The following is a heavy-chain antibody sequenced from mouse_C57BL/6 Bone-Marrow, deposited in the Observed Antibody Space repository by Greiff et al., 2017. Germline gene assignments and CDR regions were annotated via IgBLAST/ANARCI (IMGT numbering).Heavy chain of an antibody. J-gene: IGHJ4*01. V-gene: IGHV14-4*01. CDR1: GFNIKDDY. D-gene: IGHD2-1*01. CDR3: TTAYGNCVDYAMDY. Sequence: EVQLQQSGAELVRPGASVKLSCTASGFNIKDDYMHWVKQRPEQGLEWIGWLDPENGDTEYASKFQGKATITADTSSNTAYLHLGSLTSVDTAVYYFTTAYGNCVDYAMDYWGQGTSVTVSS. CDR2: LDPENGDT.